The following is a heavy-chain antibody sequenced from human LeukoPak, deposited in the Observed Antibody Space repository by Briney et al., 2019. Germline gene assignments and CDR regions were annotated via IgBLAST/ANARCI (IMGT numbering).Heavy chain of an antibody. CDR1: GFTFSTYD. CDR2: IYSGGST. D-gene: IGHD3-22*01. J-gene: IGHJ3*02. CDR3: ARDYDSSGFNGAFYI. Sequence: GGSLRLSCAASGFTFSTYDMSWVRQAPGKGLEWVSVIYSGGSTHYAESVKGRFTISRDNSKNTVYLQMNSVRAEDTAVYYCARDYDSSGFNGAFYICGQGTMVTVSS. V-gene: IGHV3-53*01.